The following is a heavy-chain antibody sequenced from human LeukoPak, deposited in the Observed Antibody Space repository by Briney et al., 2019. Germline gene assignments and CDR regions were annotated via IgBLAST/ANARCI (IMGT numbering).Heavy chain of an antibody. D-gene: IGHD2-15*01. Sequence: GRSLRLSCAASGFTFSSYGMHWVRQAPGKGLEWVAVIWYDGSNKYYADSVKGRFTISRDNSKNTLYLQMNSLRAEDTAVYYCASDALVVVAATPRASYFDYWGQGTLVTVSS. CDR2: IWYDGSNK. V-gene: IGHV3-33*01. CDR1: GFTFSSYG. J-gene: IGHJ4*02. CDR3: ASDALVVVAATPRASYFDY.